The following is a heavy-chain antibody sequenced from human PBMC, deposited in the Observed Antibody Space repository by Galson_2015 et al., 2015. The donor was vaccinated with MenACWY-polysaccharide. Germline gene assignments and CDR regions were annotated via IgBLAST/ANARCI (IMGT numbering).Heavy chain of an antibody. V-gene: IGHV2-5*02. J-gene: IGHJ6*02. CDR2: IYWDDDK. CDR3: ALPTGTDGGMDV. Sequence: PALVKPTQPLTLTCTFSGFSLSTSGVGVGWIRQPPGKALEWLALIYWDDDKRYSPSLKSRLTITKDTSKNQVVLTMTNMDPVDTATYYCALPTGTDGGMDVWGQGTTVTVSS. CDR1: GFSLSTSGVG. D-gene: IGHD3-10*01.